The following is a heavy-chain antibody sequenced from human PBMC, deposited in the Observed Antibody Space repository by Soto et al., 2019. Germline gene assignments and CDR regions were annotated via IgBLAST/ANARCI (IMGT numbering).Heavy chain of an antibody. J-gene: IGHJ5*02. D-gene: IGHD3-3*01. CDR1: GFTFSSYG. CDR2: ISYDGSNK. V-gene: IGHV3-30*18. Sequence: GGSLRLSCAASGFTFSSYGMHWVRQAPGKGLEWVAVISYDGSNKYYADSVKGRFTISRDNSKNTLYLQMNSLRAEDTAVYYCVKDSGKEYYDFWSGYSDWFDPWGQGTLVTVSS. CDR3: VKDSGKEYYDFWSGYSDWFDP.